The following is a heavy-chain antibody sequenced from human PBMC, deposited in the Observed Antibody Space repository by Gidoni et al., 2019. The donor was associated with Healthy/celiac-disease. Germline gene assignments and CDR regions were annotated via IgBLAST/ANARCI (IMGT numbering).Heavy chain of an antibody. Sequence: QVQLVESGGGVVQPGRSLRLACAASGFTFSSYGMHWVRQAPGKGLEWVAVIWYDGSNKYYADSVKGRFTISRDNSKNTLYLQMNSLRAEDTAVYYCARAELRQWLVLDYWGQGTLVTVSS. CDR1: GFTFSSYG. J-gene: IGHJ4*02. V-gene: IGHV3-33*01. CDR3: ARAELRQWLVLDY. CDR2: IWYDGSNK. D-gene: IGHD6-19*01.